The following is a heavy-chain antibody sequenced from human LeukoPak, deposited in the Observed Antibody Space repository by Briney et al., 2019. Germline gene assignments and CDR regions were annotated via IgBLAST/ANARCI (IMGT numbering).Heavy chain of an antibody. Sequence: GGSLRLSCAASGFTFSHYYMRWIRQAPGKGLEWVSYISSSSSYTNYADSVKGRFTISRDNAKNSLYLQMNSLRAEDTAVDYCARFAGSGSYVDYWGQGTLVTVSS. CDR3: ARFAGSGSYVDY. V-gene: IGHV3-11*03. CDR2: ISSSSSYT. D-gene: IGHD3-10*01. J-gene: IGHJ4*02. CDR1: GFTFSHYY.